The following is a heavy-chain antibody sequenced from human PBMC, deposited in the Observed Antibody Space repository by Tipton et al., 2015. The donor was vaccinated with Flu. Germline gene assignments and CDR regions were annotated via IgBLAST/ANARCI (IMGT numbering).Heavy chain of an antibody. CDR3: ARGPLPDSNWYNGMDV. J-gene: IGHJ6*02. CDR2: IDSAGDT. D-gene: IGHD6-13*01. CDR1: GFTFSSYD. V-gene: IGHV3-13*01. Sequence: GSLRLSCAASGFTFSSYDMHWVRQPTGEGLQWVSGIDSAGDTYYLDTVKGRFTISRDNAKNSLYLQMNSLRAGDTAVYFCARGPLPDSNWYNGMDVWGQGP.